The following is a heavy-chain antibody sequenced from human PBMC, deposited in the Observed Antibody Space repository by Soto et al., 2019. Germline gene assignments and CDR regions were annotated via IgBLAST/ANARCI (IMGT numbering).Heavy chain of an antibody. Sequence: QITLKEFGPTLVKPTQTLTLTCTFSGFSLSTRGVGVGWIRQPPGKALEWLALIFWYDDTRYNPSLKTGLTITKDTSKNQVVLRMTNMDPVDTATYYCAHSRLRYFDWSFDPWGQGTLVTVSS. CDR1: GFSLSTRGVG. CDR3: AHSRLRYFDWSFDP. J-gene: IGHJ5*02. V-gene: IGHV2-5*01. D-gene: IGHD3-9*01. CDR2: IFWYDDT.